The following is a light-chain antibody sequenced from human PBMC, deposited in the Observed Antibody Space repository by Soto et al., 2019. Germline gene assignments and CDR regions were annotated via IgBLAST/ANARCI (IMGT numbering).Light chain of an antibody. Sequence: EIVMTQSPATLSVSPGERATLSCRASQSVSSNLAWYQQKPGHAPRLLIYGASTRATGIPARFSGSGSGTEVTLTISSLQSEDFAVYYCQQYNNWPITFGQGTRLEI. CDR3: QQYNNWPIT. CDR1: QSVSSN. V-gene: IGKV3-15*01. J-gene: IGKJ5*01. CDR2: GAS.